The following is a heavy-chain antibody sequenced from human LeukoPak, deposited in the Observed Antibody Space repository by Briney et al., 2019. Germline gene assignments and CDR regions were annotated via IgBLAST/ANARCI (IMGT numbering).Heavy chain of an antibody. CDR1: GGSFSGYY. J-gene: IGHJ3*02. V-gene: IGHV4-34*01. CDR2: INHSGST. CDR3: ARAVMAAYAFDI. Sequence: SETLSLTCAVYGGSFSGYYWSWIRQPPGKGLEWIGEINHSGSTNYNPSLKSRVTISVDTSKNQFSLKLSSVTAADTAVYYCARAVMAAYAFDIRGQGTMVTVSS. D-gene: IGHD3-16*01.